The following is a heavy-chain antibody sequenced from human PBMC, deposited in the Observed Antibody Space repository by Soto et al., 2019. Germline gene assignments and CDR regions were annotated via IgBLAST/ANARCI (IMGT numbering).Heavy chain of an antibody. CDR2: IYHSGSS. V-gene: IGHV4-30-2*01. CDR1: GGSISSGGYS. Sequence: QLQLHESGSGLVKPSQTLSLTCAVSGGSISSGGYSWSWIRQPPGKGLEWIGYIYHSGSSYYNPSLKSRVTISVDRSKNQFSLKLSSVTAADTAVYYCARVPGLWGRGTLVTVSS. CDR3: ARVPGL. J-gene: IGHJ2*01.